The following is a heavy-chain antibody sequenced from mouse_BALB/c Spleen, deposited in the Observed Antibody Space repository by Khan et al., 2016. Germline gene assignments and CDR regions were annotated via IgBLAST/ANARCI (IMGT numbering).Heavy chain of an antibody. CDR1: DYAFSSYW. CDR3: ARGILLRLFYAMDY. V-gene: IGHV1-80*01. J-gene: IGHJ4*01. D-gene: IGHD6-2*01. CDR2: IYPGDGDT. Sequence: QVQLKESGAELVRPGSSVKISCKATDYAFSSYWMNWVKQRPGQGLEWIGQIYPGDGDTNYNGKFKGKATLTADKSSSTVYMQLSSLTSEDSAVYFSARGILLRLFYAMDYWGQGTSITVSS.